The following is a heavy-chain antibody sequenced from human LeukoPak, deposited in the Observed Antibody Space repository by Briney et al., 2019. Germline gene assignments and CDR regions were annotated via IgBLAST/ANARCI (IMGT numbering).Heavy chain of an antibody. V-gene: IGHV1-18*01. CDR3: ARGWSQIWFGEFRHDNWFDP. Sequence: ASVKVSCKASGYTFTSYAISWVRQAPGQGLEWMGWISVYNGNTNYAQKLQGRVTMTTDTSTSTAYMELRSLRSDDTAVYYCARGWSQIWFGEFRHDNWFDPWGQGTLVTVSS. CDR1: GYTFTSYA. D-gene: IGHD3-10*01. CDR2: ISVYNGNT. J-gene: IGHJ5*02.